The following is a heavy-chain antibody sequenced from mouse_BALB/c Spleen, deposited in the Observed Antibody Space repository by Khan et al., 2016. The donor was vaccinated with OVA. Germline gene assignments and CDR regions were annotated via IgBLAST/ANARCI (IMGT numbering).Heavy chain of an antibody. CDR3: ARRDYYGHGYFDV. D-gene: IGHD1-1*01. V-gene: IGHV3-2*02. J-gene: IGHJ1*01. CDR2: ISYSGST. CDR1: GYSITSDYA. Sequence: EVELVESGPGLVKPSQSLSLTCTVTGYSITSDYAWNWIRQLPGNKLEWMAYISYSGSTSYHPSLKSRVSITRDTSKHQFFLQLNSVTTEDTATYYCARRDYYGHGYFDVWGAGTTVTVSS.